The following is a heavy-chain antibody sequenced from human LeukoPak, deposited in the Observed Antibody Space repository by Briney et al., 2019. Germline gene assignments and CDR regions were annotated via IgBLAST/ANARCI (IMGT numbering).Heavy chain of an antibody. D-gene: IGHD5-24*01. V-gene: IGHV3-23*01. CDR1: GITLSTHA. CDR3: AKGGAPTERDGYNYYYYYMEV. J-gene: IGHJ6*03. Sequence: GGSLRLSCAVSGITLSTHAMSWVRQAPGKGLEWVSLISGSGGHTFYGDSVKGRFTISRDNSKNTFYLQMNSLRAEDTAVYYCAKGGAPTERDGYNYYYYYMEVWGRGTTVTVSS. CDR2: ISGSGGHT.